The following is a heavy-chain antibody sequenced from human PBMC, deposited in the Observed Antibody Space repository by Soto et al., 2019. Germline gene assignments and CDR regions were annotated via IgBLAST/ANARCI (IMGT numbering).Heavy chain of an antibody. J-gene: IGHJ4*02. CDR2: IFPDDSDT. D-gene: IGHD3-22*01. V-gene: IGHV5-51*01. Sequence: PGESLKISCKGSGYSFTSYWINWVRQMPGKGLEWMGIIFPDDSDTRYSPSFQGQVTISADKSISTAYLQWSSLKASDTAIYYCARTYYYESSGFSDYWGQGTLVTVSS. CDR3: ARTYYYESSGFSDY. CDR1: GYSFTSYW.